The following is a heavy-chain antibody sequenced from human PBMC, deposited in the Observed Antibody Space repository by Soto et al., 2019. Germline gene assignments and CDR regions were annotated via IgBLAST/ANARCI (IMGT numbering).Heavy chain of an antibody. CDR2: ISSSSSYI. CDR3: ARFGYTAEAH. J-gene: IGHJ4*02. V-gene: IGHV3-21*01. CDR1: GFTFISYT. Sequence: EVQLMESGGGLVKPGGSLRLSCAASGFTFISYTMIWVRQASGKGLEWVSSISSSSSYIYYADSVKGRFTISRDNAKNSLYLQMNSLRAEDTAVYYCARFGYTAEAHWGQGTLVTVSS. D-gene: IGHD5-12*01.